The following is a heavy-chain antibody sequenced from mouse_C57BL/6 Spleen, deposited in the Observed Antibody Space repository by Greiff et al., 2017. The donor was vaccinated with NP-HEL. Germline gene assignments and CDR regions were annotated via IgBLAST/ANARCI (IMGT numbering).Heavy chain of an antibody. CDR1: GYTFTSYG. V-gene: IGHV1-81*01. Sequence: QVQLKESGAELARPGASVKLSCKASGYTFTSYGISWVKQRTGQGLEWIGEIYPRSGNTYYNEKFKGKATLTADKSSSTAYMELRSLTSEDSAVYFCARSHDYDVGAMDYWGQGTSVTVSS. CDR2: IYPRSGNT. D-gene: IGHD2-4*01. CDR3: ARSHDYDVGAMDY. J-gene: IGHJ4*01.